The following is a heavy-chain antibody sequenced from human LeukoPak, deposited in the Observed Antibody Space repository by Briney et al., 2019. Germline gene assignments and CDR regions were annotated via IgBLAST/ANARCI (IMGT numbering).Heavy chain of an antibody. V-gene: IGHV3-66*02. J-gene: IGHJ4*02. Sequence: VGSLRLSCAASGFTVSSNYMSWVRQAPGKGLEWVSVIYSGGSTYYADSVKGRFTISRDNSKNTLYLQMNSLRAEDTAVYYCARGFVLGYCSSTSCPDYWGQGTLVTVSS. CDR3: ARGFVLGYCSSTSCPDY. CDR1: GFTVSSNY. CDR2: IYSGGST. D-gene: IGHD2-2*01.